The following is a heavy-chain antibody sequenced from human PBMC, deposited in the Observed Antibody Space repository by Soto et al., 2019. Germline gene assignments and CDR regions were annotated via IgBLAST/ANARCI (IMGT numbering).Heavy chain of an antibody. V-gene: IGHV3-49*03. CDR1: GFTFGDYA. CDR3: TRDRYYYDSSGYYYQHYYYYGMDV. D-gene: IGHD3-22*01. Sequence: GGSLRLSCTASGFTFGDYAMSWFRQAPGKGLEWVGFIRSKAYGGTTEYAASAKGRFTISRDDSKSIAYLQMNSLKTEDTAVYYCTRDRYYYDSSGYYYQHYYYYGMDVWGQGTTVTVSS. CDR2: IRSKAYGGTT. J-gene: IGHJ6*02.